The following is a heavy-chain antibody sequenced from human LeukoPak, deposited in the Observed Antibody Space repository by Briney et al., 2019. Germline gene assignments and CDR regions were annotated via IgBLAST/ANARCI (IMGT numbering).Heavy chain of an antibody. CDR2: IVVGSGNT. V-gene: IGHV1-58*02. Sequence: SVKVSCKASGFTFTSSAMQWVRQARGQRLGWIGWIVVGSGNTNYAQKFQERVTITRDMSTSTAYMELSSLRSEDTAVYYCAAAGGAARSDFDYWGQGTLVTVSS. CDR3: AAAGGAARSDFDY. J-gene: IGHJ4*02. D-gene: IGHD3-16*01. CDR1: GFTFTSSA.